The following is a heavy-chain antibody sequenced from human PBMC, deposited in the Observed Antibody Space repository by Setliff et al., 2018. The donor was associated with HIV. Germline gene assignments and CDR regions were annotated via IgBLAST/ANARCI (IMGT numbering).Heavy chain of an antibody. D-gene: IGHD6-25*01. V-gene: IGHV1-69*05. CDR3: ARDRLNVYSSGWGVGY. CDR2: IIPIFGTA. J-gene: IGHJ4*02. CDR1: GGTFSSYA. Sequence: SVKVSCKASGGTFSSYAISWVRQAPGQGLEWMGGIIPIFGTANYAQKFQGRVTMTTDTSTSTAYVELRSLRSDDTAVYYCARDRLNVYSSGWGVGYWGQGTLVTVSS.